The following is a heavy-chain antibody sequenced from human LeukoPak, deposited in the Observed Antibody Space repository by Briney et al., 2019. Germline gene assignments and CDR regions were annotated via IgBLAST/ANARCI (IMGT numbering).Heavy chain of an antibody. J-gene: IGHJ4*02. V-gene: IGHV5-51*01. CDR3: ARLVLYTDSSGYYFDY. CDR1: GCSFTSYW. CDR2: IYPGDSDT. Sequence: GEALQISFKGSGCSFTSYWIGWVRRLPGKGLAWMGIIYPGDSDTRYSPSFQSQVTISADKPISTAYLQWSSLKASDTAMYYCARLVLYTDSSGYYFDYWGQGTLVTVSS. D-gene: IGHD3-22*01.